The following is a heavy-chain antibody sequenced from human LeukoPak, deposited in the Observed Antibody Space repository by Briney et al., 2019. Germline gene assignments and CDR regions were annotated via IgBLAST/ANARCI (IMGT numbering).Heavy chain of an antibody. J-gene: IGHJ6*03. V-gene: IGHV4-34*01. Sequence: SETLSLTCAVYGGSFSGYYWSWIRQPPGKGLEWIGEINHSGSTNYNPSLKSRVTISVDTSKNQFSLKLSSVTAADTAVYYCARGRSIAARAYYYYYYMDVWGKGTTVTISS. CDR3: ARGRSIAARAYYYYYYMDV. CDR2: INHSGST. D-gene: IGHD6-6*01. CDR1: GGSFSGYY.